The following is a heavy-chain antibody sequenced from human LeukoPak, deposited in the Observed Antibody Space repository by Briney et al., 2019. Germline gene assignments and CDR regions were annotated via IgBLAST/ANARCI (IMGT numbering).Heavy chain of an antibody. Sequence: PSETLSLTCTVSGGSISNYYWNWIRQPPGKGLEWIGYIYYSGSTAYNPSLKSRLTISLDTSKSQFSLKLNSVTAADTAVYYCARGRSGHGGLDYWGQGTLVTVSS. V-gene: IGHV4-59*01. J-gene: IGHJ4*02. CDR1: GGSISNYY. CDR3: ARGRSGHGGLDY. D-gene: IGHD3-10*01. CDR2: IYYSGST.